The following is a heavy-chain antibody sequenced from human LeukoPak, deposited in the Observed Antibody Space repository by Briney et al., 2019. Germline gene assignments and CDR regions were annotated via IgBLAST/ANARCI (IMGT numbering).Heavy chain of an antibody. V-gene: IGHV4-39*01. CDR1: GGSISSSSYY. CDR3: ARGHDSSGYYYWGFDY. Sequence: SETLSLTCTVSGGSISSSSYYWGWTRQPPGKGLEWIGSIYYSGSTYYNPSLKSRVTISVDTSKNQFSLKLSSVTAADTAVYYCARGHDSSGYYYWGFDYWGQGTLVTVSS. D-gene: IGHD3-22*01. CDR2: IYYSGST. J-gene: IGHJ4*02.